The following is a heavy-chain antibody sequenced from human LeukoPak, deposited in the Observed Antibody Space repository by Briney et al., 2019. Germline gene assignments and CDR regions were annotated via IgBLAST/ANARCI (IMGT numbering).Heavy chain of an antibody. V-gene: IGHV3-53*01. Sequence: GGSLRLSCAASGFNVSSNYMSWVRQAPGKGLEWVSVIYSSGFTYYKDSVKGRFTISRDNSKNTLFLQMNSLRAEDTALYYCARDVAGSFHYFDLWGQGTLVTGSS. D-gene: IGHD2-21*01. CDR3: ARDVAGSFHYFDL. CDR2: IYSSGFT. J-gene: IGHJ4*02. CDR1: GFNVSSNY.